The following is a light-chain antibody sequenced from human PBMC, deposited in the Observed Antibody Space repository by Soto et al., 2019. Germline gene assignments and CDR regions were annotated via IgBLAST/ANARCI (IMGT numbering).Light chain of an antibody. CDR3: QVWDDSSDHVI. Sequence: SYELTQPPSVSVAPGQTARITCGGNNIGSKSVHWYQQKPGQAPVLVVYDDSGRPSGIPERFSGSNSGDTATLAISGVEAGDEADYYCQVWDDSSDHVIFGGGTKLTVL. V-gene: IGLV3-21*02. CDR2: DDS. CDR1: NIGSKS. J-gene: IGLJ2*01.